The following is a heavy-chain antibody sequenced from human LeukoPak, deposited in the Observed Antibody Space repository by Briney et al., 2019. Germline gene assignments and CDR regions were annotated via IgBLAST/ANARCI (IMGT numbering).Heavy chain of an antibody. J-gene: IGHJ3*01. D-gene: IGHD3-10*01. CDR3: TRQGGDTTMVRKTLYSFDF. V-gene: IGHV3-23*01. CDR2: TCASGSTT. Sequence: GGSLRLSCTASGFTFNNYAMSWVRQAPGKGLEWVSATCASGSTTYYADSVKGRFTISRDNSKNTLYLQMSSLRAEDTALYYDTRQGGDTTMVRKTLYSFDFWGRGTLVTVSS. CDR1: GFTFNNYA.